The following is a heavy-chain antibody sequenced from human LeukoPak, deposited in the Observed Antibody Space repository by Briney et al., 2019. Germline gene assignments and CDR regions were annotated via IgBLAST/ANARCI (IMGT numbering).Heavy chain of an antibody. CDR2: SYYRYRWYN. J-gene: IGHJ6*02. Sequence: SQTLSLTCAISGDSVSSNSAVWNWIRQSPSRGLEWLGRSYYRYRWYNDYEVSVKSRISVNPDTSKNQFSLQLNSVTPEDTAVYYCARSTVTTWRYYYGMDVWGQGTTVTVSS. D-gene: IGHD4-11*01. V-gene: IGHV6-1*01. CDR3: ARSTVTTWRYYYGMDV. CDR1: GDSVSSNSAV.